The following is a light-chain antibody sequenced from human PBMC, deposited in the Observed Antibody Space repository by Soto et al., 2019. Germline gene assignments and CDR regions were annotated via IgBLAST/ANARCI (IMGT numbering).Light chain of an antibody. V-gene: IGKV1-39*01. J-gene: IGKJ1*01. Sequence: DIQVTQSPSSLSASVGDRVTITCRASQSINTFLNWYQQRPGKAPHLLIYGASNLQSGVPSRFSGSGSGTDFTLTISRLQPEDFATYYCQQTYTSRPWTFGRGTKVEIK. CDR3: QQTYTSRPWT. CDR1: QSINTF. CDR2: GAS.